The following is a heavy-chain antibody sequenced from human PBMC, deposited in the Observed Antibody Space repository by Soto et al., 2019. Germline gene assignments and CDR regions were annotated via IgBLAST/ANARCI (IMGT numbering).Heavy chain of an antibody. V-gene: IGHV1-18*01. CDR2: ISAYNGNT. J-gene: IGHJ6*02. CDR1: GYACTSYG. Sequence: ALVKVDWKGAGYACTSYGISWVRQANGQGLEWMGWISAYNGNTNYAQKLQGRVTMTTDTSTSTAYMELRSLRSDDTAVYYCARDLGYDFWSGYYPGGNYYYGMDVWGQGTTVTVSS. CDR3: ARDLGYDFWSGYYPGGNYYYGMDV. D-gene: IGHD3-3*01.